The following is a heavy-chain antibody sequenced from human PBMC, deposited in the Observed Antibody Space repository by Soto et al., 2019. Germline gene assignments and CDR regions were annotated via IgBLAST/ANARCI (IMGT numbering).Heavy chain of an antibody. CDR1: GFSLSTSGMS. Sequence: SGPTLVNPTETLTLTCTFSGFSLSTSGMSVSWVRQPPGKALEWLALIDWDDDKYYTPSLKTRLTISKDTSKNQVVLTMTNMDPVDTATYYCARVKPGAGSGPGTLIELEYFFDQWGEGALVTVSS. CDR3: ARVKPGAGSGPGTLIELEYFFDQ. J-gene: IGHJ4*02. V-gene: IGHV2-70*13. D-gene: IGHD3-10*01. CDR2: IDWDDDK.